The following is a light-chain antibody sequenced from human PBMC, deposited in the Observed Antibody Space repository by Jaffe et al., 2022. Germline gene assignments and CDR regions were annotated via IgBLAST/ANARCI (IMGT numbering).Light chain of an antibody. J-gene: IGLJ2*01. V-gene: IGLV2-23*01. CDR3: SSDTTSATLI. Sequence: QSALTQPASVSGSPGQSITISCTGLSTDPGTYNLVSWYQQYPDKAPKILITEGNKRPSGVSDRFSGSKSGNVASLTISNLQADDEAHYYCSSDTTSATLIFGSGTKLTV. CDR2: EGN. CDR1: STDPGTYNL.